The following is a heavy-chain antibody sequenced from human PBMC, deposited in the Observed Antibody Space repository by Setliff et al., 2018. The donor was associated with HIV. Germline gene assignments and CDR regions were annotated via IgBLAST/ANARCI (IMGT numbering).Heavy chain of an antibody. V-gene: IGHV1-46*01. Sequence: ASVKVSCKASGYTFTSYYIHWVRQAPGQGLEWMGRINPSGGSTSYAQKFQGRVTITRDTSASTAYMELSSLRSEDTGVYYCAIGSSNWPHRPNNYYFDYWGQGTPVTVSS. D-gene: IGHD6-13*01. J-gene: IGHJ4*02. CDR3: AIGSSNWPHRPNNYYFDY. CDR1: GYTFTSYY. CDR2: INPSGGST.